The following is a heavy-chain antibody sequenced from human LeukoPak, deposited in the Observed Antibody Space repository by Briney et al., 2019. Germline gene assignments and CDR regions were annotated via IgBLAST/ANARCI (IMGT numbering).Heavy chain of an antibody. Sequence: ETLSLTCTVSGGSISSDYWSWVRQAPGKGLEWVSIIYSGGSTYYADSVKGRFIISRDNSKNRLYLQMNRLRAEDTAVYHCARGGNYGDFAPHWFDPWGQGTLVTVSS. CDR3: ARGGNYGDFAPHWFDP. J-gene: IGHJ5*02. CDR1: GGSISSDY. CDR2: IYSGGST. D-gene: IGHD4-17*01. V-gene: IGHV3-66*01.